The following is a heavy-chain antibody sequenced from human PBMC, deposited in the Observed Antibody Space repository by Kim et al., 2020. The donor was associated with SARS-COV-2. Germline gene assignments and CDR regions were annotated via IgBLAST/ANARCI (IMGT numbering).Heavy chain of an antibody. D-gene: IGHD2-2*01. CDR1: GGSISSYY. V-gene: IGHV4-59*08. CDR2: IYYSGST. J-gene: IGHJ5*02. Sequence: SETLSLTCTVSGGSISSYYWSWIRQPPGKGLEWIGYIYYSGSTNYNPSLKSRVTISVDTSKNQFSLKLSSVTAADTAVYYCARLGVPAAISDNWFDPWGQGTLVTVSS. CDR3: ARLGVPAAISDNWFDP.